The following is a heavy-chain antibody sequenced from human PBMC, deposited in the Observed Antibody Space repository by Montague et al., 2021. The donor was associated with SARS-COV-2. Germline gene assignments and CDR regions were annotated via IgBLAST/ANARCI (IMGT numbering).Heavy chain of an antibody. CDR1: GGSFSGYY. CDR3: AKYGDWFDY. J-gene: IGHJ4*02. V-gene: IGHV4-34*01. D-gene: IGHD4-17*01. Sequence: SETLSLTCAVYGGSFSGYYWSWIRQPPGKGLEWIGEINHGGSTNYNPSLKSRVTISVDTSKNQFSLKLSSVTAADTAVYYCAKYGDWFDYWGQGTLVTVSS. CDR2: INHGGST.